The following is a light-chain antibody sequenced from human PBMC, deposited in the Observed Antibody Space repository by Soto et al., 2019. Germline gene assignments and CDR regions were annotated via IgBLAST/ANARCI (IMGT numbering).Light chain of an antibody. CDR1: QSVASTY. J-gene: IGKJ2*02. CDR3: QQYNNWPPCT. V-gene: IGKV3-15*01. CDR2: GAS. Sequence: EIVLTQSPGTLSLSPGERVTLSCRASQSVASTYLAWYQQRPGQAPRLLISGASTRATGIPARFSGSGSGTEFTPTISSLQSEDFAVYYCQQYNNWPPCTFGQGTKVDIK.